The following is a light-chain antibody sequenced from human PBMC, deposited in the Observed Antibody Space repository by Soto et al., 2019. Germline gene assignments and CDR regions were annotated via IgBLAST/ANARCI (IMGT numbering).Light chain of an antibody. CDR1: SSDVGYYKF. J-gene: IGLJ2*01. V-gene: IGLV2-14*01. CDR3: SSYTTSSTLI. CDR2: EVS. Sequence: QSALTQPASVAGSPGQSITISCAGTSSDVGYYKFVSWYQQHPGKAPKLIIYEVSNRPSGVSDRFSGSKSGNTASLTISGLQAEDEADYYCSSYTTSSTLIFGGGTKLTVL.